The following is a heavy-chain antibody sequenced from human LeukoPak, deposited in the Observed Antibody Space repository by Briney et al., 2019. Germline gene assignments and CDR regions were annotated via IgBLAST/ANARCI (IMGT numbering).Heavy chain of an antibody. J-gene: IGHJ4*02. CDR3: AKNPDYDVLTGSSFDC. D-gene: IGHD3-9*01. Sequence: GGSLRLSCAASGFTFSGYAMSWVRQAPGKGLEWVSSVIDSGRNTYYAASVKGRFTISRDNSNNTLYLQMNSLRAEDTAVYYCAKNPDYDVLTGSSFDCWGQGALVTVSS. CDR1: GFTFSGYA. CDR2: VIDSGRNT. V-gene: IGHV3-23*01.